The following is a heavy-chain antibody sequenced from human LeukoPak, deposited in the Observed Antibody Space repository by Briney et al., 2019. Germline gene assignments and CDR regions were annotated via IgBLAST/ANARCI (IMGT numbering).Heavy chain of an antibody. CDR2: ISGSGGST. J-gene: IGHJ4*02. CDR1: GFTFSSYV. Sequence: GGSLRLSCAASGFTFSSYVPSWVRQAPGKGLEWVSAISGSGGSTDYADSVKGRFTISRDNSKNTLYLQMNSLRAEDTAVYYCAKDPLSTSGGFDYWGQGTLVTVSS. V-gene: IGHV3-23*01. CDR3: AKDPLSTSGGFDY.